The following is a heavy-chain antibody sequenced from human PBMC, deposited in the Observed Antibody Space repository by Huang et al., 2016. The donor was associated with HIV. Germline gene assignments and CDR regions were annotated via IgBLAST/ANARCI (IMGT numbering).Heavy chain of an antibody. CDR3: ARFGKRLPMLLGEDVIGDI. Sequence: QVQLVESGGGVVQPGRSLRLSCAASGFTLIDYAIHWVRQAPGKGLGWGELISYDGNDKVYSDSVGGRFTITRDKFNNTLYLQMNSLRHEDTALYYCARFGKRLPMLLGEDVIGDIWGQGTMVIVSS. CDR1: GFTLIDYA. J-gene: IGHJ3*02. V-gene: IGHV3-30-3*01. D-gene: IGHD3-10*01. CDR2: ISYDGNDK.